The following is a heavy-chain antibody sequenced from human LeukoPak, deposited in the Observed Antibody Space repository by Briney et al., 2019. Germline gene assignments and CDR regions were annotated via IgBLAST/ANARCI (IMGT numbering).Heavy chain of an antibody. CDR1: GFTFNNYW. CDR3: ARGDVVRGVSWFDS. J-gene: IGHJ5*01. CDR2: IKQDGSEK. D-gene: IGHD2-21*02. Sequence: GGSLRLSCAASGFTFNNYWMSWVRQAPGKGLEWVANIKQDGSEKYYVDSVKGRFTISRDNAKNSLFLQMSSLRGEDTAVYYCARGDVVRGVSWFDSWGQGALVTVSS. V-gene: IGHV3-7*03.